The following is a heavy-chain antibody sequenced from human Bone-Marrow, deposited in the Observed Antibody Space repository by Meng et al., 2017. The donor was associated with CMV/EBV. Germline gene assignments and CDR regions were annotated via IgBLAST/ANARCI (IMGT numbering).Heavy chain of an antibody. CDR2: IYSGGST. Sequence: SCAASGFTVSSNYMSWVRQAPGKGLEWVSVIYSGGSTYYADSVKGRFTISRDNSKNTLYLQMNSLRAEDTAVYYCARDHGSSDYNSWGQGTLVTVSS. V-gene: IGHV3-53*01. D-gene: IGHD3-22*01. CDR3: ARDHGSSDYNS. J-gene: IGHJ5*02. CDR1: GFTVSSNY.